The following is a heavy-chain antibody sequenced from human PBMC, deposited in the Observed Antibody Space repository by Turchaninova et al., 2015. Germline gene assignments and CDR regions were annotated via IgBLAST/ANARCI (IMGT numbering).Heavy chain of an antibody. V-gene: IGHV4-39*01. CDR2: ISYTGRT. Sequence: QLQLQESGPGLVKPSETLSFTCTVSGGSTSSTTYYGGWIRQPPGKGLVWIGAISYTGRTYYSSSLKSRVTISVNMAKTQLYLRLSSVTAADTAVYYCARGTMGHDHFDTWGQGTLVTVSS. D-gene: IGHD3-10*01. CDR1: GGSTSSTTYY. J-gene: IGHJ4*02. CDR3: ARGTMGHDHFDT.